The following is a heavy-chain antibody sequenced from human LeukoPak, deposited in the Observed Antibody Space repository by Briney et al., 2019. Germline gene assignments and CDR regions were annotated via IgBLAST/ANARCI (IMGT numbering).Heavy chain of an antibody. D-gene: IGHD3-22*01. CDR1: GYSFTSYW. J-gene: IGHJ4*02. CDR2: IYPGDSDT. Sequence: GESLKISCKGSGYSFTSYWIGWVRQTPGKGLEWMGIIYPGDSDTRYSPSFQGQVTISADKSISTAYLQWSSLKASDTAMYYCARIVTYYYDSSGYHDYWGQGTLVTVSS. CDR3: ARIVTYYYDSSGYHDY. V-gene: IGHV5-51*01.